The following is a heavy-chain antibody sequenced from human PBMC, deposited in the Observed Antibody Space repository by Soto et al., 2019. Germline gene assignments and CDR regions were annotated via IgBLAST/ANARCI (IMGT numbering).Heavy chain of an antibody. D-gene: IGHD2-15*01. Sequence: TYTVSGGSIRGYYWSGSRQPPGKGLEWIGYVYYSGSTKYNPSLESRVTISVDMSNNQFSLKLSSVTAADTAVYYFSLACASTSEISSVYLGQAILVNV. V-gene: IGHV4-59*12. CDR3: SLACASTSEISSVY. J-gene: IGHJ4*02. CDR1: GGSIRGYY. CDR2: VYYSGST.